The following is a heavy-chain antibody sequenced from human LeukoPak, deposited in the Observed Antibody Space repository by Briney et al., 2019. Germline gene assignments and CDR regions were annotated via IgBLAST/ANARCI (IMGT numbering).Heavy chain of an antibody. CDR2: IKSKTEGGTA. J-gene: IGHJ4*02. CDR3: TTYRSYSDV. CDR1: GFTFTDAY. V-gene: IGHV3-15*01. Sequence: GGSLRLSCAASGFTFTDAYMSWARQAPGKGLEWVGRIKSKTEGGTADYATPVKGRFTISRDDSNNTVFLQMNNLKIEDTAVYYCTTYRSYSDVWGQGTLVTVSS. D-gene: IGHD2-15*01.